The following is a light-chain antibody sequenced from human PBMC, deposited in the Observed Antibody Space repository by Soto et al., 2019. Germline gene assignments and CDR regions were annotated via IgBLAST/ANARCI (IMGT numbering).Light chain of an antibody. V-gene: IGKV3-20*01. Sequence: EIVLTQSPGTLSLSPGERATLSCRASQSVSSYLAWYQQKPGQAPRLLIYDVSSRATGIPDRFSGSGSGTDFTLTVSRLEPEDFAVYYCQQYGSSPETFGQGTKVDIK. CDR2: DVS. J-gene: IGKJ1*01. CDR3: QQYGSSPET. CDR1: QSVSSY.